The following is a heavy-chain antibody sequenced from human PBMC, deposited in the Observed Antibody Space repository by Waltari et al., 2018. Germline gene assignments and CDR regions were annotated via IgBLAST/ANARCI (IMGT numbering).Heavy chain of an antibody. J-gene: IGHJ4*02. CDR1: GFTFSSYS. CDR2: ISSSSSYI. CDR3: ARRGSTSWLLDY. V-gene: IGHV3-21*04. D-gene: IGHD3-16*01. Sequence: EVQLVESGGGLVKPGGSLRLSCAASGFTFSSYSMNWVRQAPGKGLEWVSSISSSSSYIYYADSVKGRFTISRDNSKNTLYLQMNSLRVDDTAVYYCARRGSTSWLLDYWGQGTLVTVSS.